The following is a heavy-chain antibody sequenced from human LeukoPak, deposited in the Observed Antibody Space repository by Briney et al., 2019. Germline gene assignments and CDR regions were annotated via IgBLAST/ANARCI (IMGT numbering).Heavy chain of an antibody. D-gene: IGHD2-2*01. CDR1: GGSISSYY. J-gene: IGHJ4*02. Sequence: SETLSLTCTVSGGSISSYYWSWIRQPPGKGLEWIGYIYYSGSTNYNPSLKSRVTISVDTSKNQSSLKLTSVTAADTAVYYCARDPVVPASLLDYWGQGTLVTVSS. V-gene: IGHV4-59*12. CDR3: ARDPVVPASLLDY. CDR2: IYYSGST.